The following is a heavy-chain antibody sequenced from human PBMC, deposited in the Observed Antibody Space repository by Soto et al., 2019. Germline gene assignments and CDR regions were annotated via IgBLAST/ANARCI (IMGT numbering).Heavy chain of an antibody. Sequence: GGSLRLSCAASGFTFSSYGMHWVRQAPGKGLEWVTGILYDGSDKYYADSVKGRFTISRENSKNTLYLQMNSLRTEDSAVYYCAKAGRGFGKFMHHWGQAPSVTVST. V-gene: IGHV3-30*18. CDR2: ILYDGSDK. D-gene: IGHD3-10*01. CDR3: AKAGRGFGKFMHH. CDR1: GFTFSSYG. J-gene: IGHJ4*02.